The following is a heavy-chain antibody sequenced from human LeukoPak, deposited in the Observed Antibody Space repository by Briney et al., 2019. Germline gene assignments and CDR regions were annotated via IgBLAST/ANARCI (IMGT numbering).Heavy chain of an antibody. V-gene: IGHV4-34*01. CDR3: AAVSQNWFDP. Sequence: SETLSLTCAVYGGSFSGYYRSWIRQPPGKGLEWIGEINHSGSTNYNPSLKSRVTISVDTSKNQFSLKLSSVTAADTAVYYCAAVSQNWFDPWGQGTLVTVSS. J-gene: IGHJ5*02. CDR2: INHSGST. D-gene: IGHD1-14*01. CDR1: GGSFSGYY.